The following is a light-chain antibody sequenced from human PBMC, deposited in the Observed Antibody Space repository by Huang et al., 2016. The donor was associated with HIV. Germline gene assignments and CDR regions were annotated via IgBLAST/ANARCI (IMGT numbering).Light chain of an antibody. CDR3: QQSYSTPPEGT. CDR2: AAS. J-gene: IGKJ1*01. Sequence: DIQMTQSPSSLSASVGDRVTITCRASQRISSYLNWYQQKPGKAPKLLIYAASSLQSWVPSMFSGSGSGTDFTLTISSLQPEDFATYYCQQSYSTPPEGTFGPGTKVEIK. CDR1: QRISSY. V-gene: IGKV1-39*01.